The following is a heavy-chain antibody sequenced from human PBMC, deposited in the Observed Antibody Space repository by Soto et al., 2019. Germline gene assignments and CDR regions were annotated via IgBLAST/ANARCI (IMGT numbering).Heavy chain of an antibody. D-gene: IGHD4-17*01. CDR1: GGSFSGYY. CDR3: ASLDYGDYVWFDP. CDR2: INHSGST. J-gene: IGHJ5*02. Sequence: SETLSLTCAVYGGSFSGYYWSWIRQPPGKGLEWIGEINHSGSTNYNPSLKSRVTISVDTSKNQFSLKLSSVTAADTAVYYCASLDYGDYVWFDPWGQGTLVTVSS. V-gene: IGHV4-34*01.